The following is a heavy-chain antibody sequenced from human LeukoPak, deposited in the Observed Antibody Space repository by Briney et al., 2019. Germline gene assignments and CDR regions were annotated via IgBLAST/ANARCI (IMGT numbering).Heavy chain of an antibody. J-gene: IGHJ5*02. CDR1: GYSISSGYY. CDR2: IYHSGST. V-gene: IGHV4-38-2*01. CDR3: ARVPEARLTPYHWFDP. D-gene: IGHD6-6*01. Sequence: SETLSLTCAVSGYSISSGYYWGWIRQPPGKGLEWIGSIYHSGSTYYNPSLKSRVTISVDTSKNQFSLKLSPVTAADTAVYYCARVPEARLTPYHWFDPWGQGTLVTVSS.